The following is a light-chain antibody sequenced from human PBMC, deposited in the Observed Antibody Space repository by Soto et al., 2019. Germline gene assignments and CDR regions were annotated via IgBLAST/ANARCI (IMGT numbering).Light chain of an antibody. CDR2: GAS. CDR3: QQYGSAGT. J-gene: IGKJ1*01. Sequence: EIVLTQSPGTLSRSPGERATLSCRASQSVSNNYLAWYQQKPGQAPRLLIYGASNRATGIPDRFSGSGSGTDFSLTISRLEAEDFAVYYCQQYGSAGTFGQGTKVEIK. CDR1: QSVSNNY. V-gene: IGKV3-20*01.